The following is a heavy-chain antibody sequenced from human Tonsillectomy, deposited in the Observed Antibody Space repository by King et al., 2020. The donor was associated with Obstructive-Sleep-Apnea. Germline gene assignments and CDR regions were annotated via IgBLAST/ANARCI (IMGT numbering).Heavy chain of an antibody. CDR2: INHSGST. V-gene: IGHV4-34*01. D-gene: IGHD6-25*01. Sequence: VQLQQWGAGLLKPSETLSLTCAVYGGSFSDYYWTWIRQPPGKGLEWIGEINHSGSTNYNPSLKSRVTISVDTSKNQFSLNLSSVPAADTAVFYCARGSGAASVNWFDPWGQGALVTVSS. CDR3: ARGSGAASVNWFDP. CDR1: GGSFSDYY. J-gene: IGHJ5*02.